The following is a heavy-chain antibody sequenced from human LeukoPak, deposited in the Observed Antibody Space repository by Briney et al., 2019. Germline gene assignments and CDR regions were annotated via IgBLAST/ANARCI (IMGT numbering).Heavy chain of an antibody. D-gene: IGHD2-2*01. CDR1: GYTFTGYY. J-gene: IGHJ6*02. CDR2: INPNSGGT. Sequence: ASVKVSYKPSGYTFTGYYMHWVRQAPGQGLEWMGWINPNSGGTNYPQKFQGRITMTRKTSISTAYMELSRLRSDDRDVYYCARTPGCVSRRSTSCYRGMDVWGQGTTVPVSS. CDR3: ARTPGCVSRRSTSCYRGMDV. V-gene: IGHV1-2*02.